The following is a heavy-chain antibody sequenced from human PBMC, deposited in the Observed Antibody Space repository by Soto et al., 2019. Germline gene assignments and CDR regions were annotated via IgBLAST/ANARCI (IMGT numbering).Heavy chain of an antibody. CDR3: AKRRGGYSYGGIFDY. CDR2: ISGSGGST. D-gene: IGHD5-18*01. J-gene: IGHJ4*02. Sequence: GGSLSLSCAASGFTFSSYAMSWVRQAPGKGLEWVSAISGSGGSTYYADSVRGRFTISRDNSKNTLYLQMNSLRAEDTAVYYCAKRRGGYSYGGIFDYWGQGTLVTVSS. V-gene: IGHV3-23*01. CDR1: GFTFSSYA.